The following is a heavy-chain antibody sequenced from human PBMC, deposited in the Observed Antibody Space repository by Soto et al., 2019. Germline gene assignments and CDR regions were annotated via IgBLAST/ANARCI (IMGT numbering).Heavy chain of an antibody. V-gene: IGHV3-30-3*01. CDR2: ISYHGNDK. CDR1: GFIFSSDA. CDR3: ARSKYYYDTSDYLDY. D-gene: IGHD3-22*01. Sequence: PGGSLRLSCAASGFIFSSDAMRWVRQASGKGLEWVAVISYHGNDKYYADSVKGRFTISRDNSKNTLYLQMNSLRAEDTAVYFCARSKYYYDTSDYLDYWGQGALVTVSS. J-gene: IGHJ4*02.